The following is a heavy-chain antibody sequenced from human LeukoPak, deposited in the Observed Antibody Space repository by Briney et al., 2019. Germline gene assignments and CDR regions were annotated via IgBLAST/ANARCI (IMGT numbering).Heavy chain of an antibody. J-gene: IGHJ6*03. CDR3: AREIRGAYYMDV. D-gene: IGHD3-10*01. V-gene: IGHV3-48*01. CDR2: ISSVSSTI. CDR1: GFTLSNYN. Sequence: GGSLRLSCAASGFTLSNYNMNWVRQAPGKGLEWASYISSVSSTIYYAGSVKGRFTISRDIAKNSVYLQMNSLRAEDTAVYWCAREIRGAYYMDVWGKGTTVTAS.